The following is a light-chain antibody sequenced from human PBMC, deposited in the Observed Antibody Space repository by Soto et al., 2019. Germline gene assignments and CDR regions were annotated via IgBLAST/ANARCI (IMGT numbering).Light chain of an antibody. J-gene: IGKJ1*01. CDR3: RQYGRSYT. Sequence: EIVLTQSPGTLSLSTGERATLSCRASQSVSNNYLVWYQQKPGQAPRLLIYGASNRAAGIPDRCSGSGSGTDFTLTIRRLEAEAFAWYFRRQYGRSYTFGQGTKVEIK. CDR2: GAS. CDR1: QSVSNNY. V-gene: IGKV3-20*01.